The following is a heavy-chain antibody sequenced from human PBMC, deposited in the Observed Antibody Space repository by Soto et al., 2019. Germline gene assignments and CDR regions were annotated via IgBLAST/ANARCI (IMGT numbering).Heavy chain of an antibody. Sequence: QVQLVQSGAEVKKPGASVKVSCKASGYTFNTYAITWVRQAPGQGLEWMGWISSYNGNTNYAQTLQGRGTMTTDTSTSTAYLELRRLRSDDTAVYYWARTVEYDSIPYYYPDFWGQGTLVTVSS. CDR2: ISSYNGNT. V-gene: IGHV1-18*01. D-gene: IGHD2-21*01. J-gene: IGHJ4*01. CDR3: ARTVEYDSIPYYYPDF. CDR1: GYTFNTYA.